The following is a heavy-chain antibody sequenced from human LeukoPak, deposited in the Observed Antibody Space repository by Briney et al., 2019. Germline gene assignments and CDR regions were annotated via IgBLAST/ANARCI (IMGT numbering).Heavy chain of an antibody. Sequence: GASVKVSCKVSGYTLTELSMHWVRQAPGKGLEWMGGFDPEDGETIYAQKFQGRVTMTEDTSTDTAYMELSSLRSEDTAVYYCSTGLRDIYDFDYWGQGTLVTVSS. CDR1: GYTLTELS. J-gene: IGHJ4*02. D-gene: IGHD2/OR15-2a*01. CDR3: STGLRDIYDFDY. V-gene: IGHV1-24*01. CDR2: FDPEDGET.